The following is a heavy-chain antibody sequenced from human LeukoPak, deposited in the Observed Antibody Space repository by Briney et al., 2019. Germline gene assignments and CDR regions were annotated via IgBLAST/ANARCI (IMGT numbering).Heavy chain of an antibody. J-gene: IGHJ4*02. CDR1: GFTFSSYD. V-gene: IGHV3-13*01. CDR2: IGTAGDT. D-gene: IGHD3-10*01. Sequence: GSLRLSCAASGFTFSSYDMHWVRQATGKGLEWVSAIGTAGDTYYPGSVKGRFTISRENAKNSLYLQMNSLRAGDTAVYYCARVAYYYGSGSTYYFDYWGQGTLVTVSS. CDR3: ARVAYYYGSGSTYYFDY.